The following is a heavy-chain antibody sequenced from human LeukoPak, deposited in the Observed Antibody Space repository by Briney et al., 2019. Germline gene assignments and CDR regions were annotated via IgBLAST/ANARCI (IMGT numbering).Heavy chain of an antibody. CDR2: IYSGGST. J-gene: IGHJ3*02. CDR3: ARGTDGDYGDAFDI. D-gene: IGHD4-17*01. CDR1: GFTVSSNY. Sequence: PGGSLRLSCAASGFTVSSNYMSWVRQAPGKGLEWVSVIYSGGSTYYADSVKGRFTISRDNSKNTLYLQMNSLRAEDTAVYYCARGTDGDYGDAFDIWGQGTMVTVSS. V-gene: IGHV3-53*01.